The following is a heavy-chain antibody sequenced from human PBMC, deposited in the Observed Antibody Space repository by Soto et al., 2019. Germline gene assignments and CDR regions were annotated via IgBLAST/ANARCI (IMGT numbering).Heavy chain of an antibody. CDR3: ARHKVARGGPFEY. V-gene: IGHV4-34*01. J-gene: IGHJ4*02. D-gene: IGHD5-12*01. CDR2: INHSGSV. CDR1: GGSFHGYY. Sequence: PSETLSLTCAVYGGSFHGYYWSWIRQPPGKGLEWIGEINHSGSVTFNPTFKSRVSILLDTSKNQMSLQLSSVSAADTAIYYCARHKVARGGPFEYWGQGIPVTVSS.